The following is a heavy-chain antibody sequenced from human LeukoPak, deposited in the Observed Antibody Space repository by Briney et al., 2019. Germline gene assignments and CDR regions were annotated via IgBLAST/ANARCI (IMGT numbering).Heavy chain of an antibody. CDR2: IYYSGST. J-gene: IGHJ4*02. V-gene: IGHV4-39*01. CDR1: GGSISSSSYY. D-gene: IGHD2-2*01. CDR3: ASLFVVVPAATQEDSDY. Sequence: SETLSLTCTVSGGSISSSSYYWGWIRQPPGKGLEWIGSIYYSGSTYYNPSLKSRVTISVDTSKNQFSLKLSSVTAADTAVYYCASLFVVVPAATQEDSDYWGQGTLVTVSS.